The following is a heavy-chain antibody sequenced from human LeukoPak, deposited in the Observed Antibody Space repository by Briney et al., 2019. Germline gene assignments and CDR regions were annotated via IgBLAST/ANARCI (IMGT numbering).Heavy chain of an antibody. CDR1: GDSIANYY. CDR2: IYSSGST. D-gene: IGHD3-22*01. V-gene: IGHV4-4*07. J-gene: IGHJ4*02. CDR3: ARAVGHYHSTGYRYYFDY. Sequence: SETLSLTCPVSGDSIANYYWSWIRQPAGKGLEWIGRIYSSGSTNYNPSLKSRVTMSVDTSKIQFSLKLNSMTAADTAVYYCARAVGHYHSTGYRYYFDYWGQGTLVTVSS.